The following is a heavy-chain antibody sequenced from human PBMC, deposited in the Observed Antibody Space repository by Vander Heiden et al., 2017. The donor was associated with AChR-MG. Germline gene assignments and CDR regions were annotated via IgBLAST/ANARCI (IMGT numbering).Heavy chain of an antibody. J-gene: IGHJ5*02. CDR2: IYPGDSDT. V-gene: IGHV5-51*01. Sequence: EVQLVQSGAEVKEPGESLKISCKGSGYSFTSYWVAWVRPMPGKGLEWLGIIYPGDSDTRYSPSFQGQVTISADKSISTAYLQWSSLKASDTAMYYCARQKSAVAGRVGWFDPWGQGTLVTVSS. CDR3: ARQKSAVAGRVGWFDP. D-gene: IGHD6-19*01. CDR1: GYSFTSYW.